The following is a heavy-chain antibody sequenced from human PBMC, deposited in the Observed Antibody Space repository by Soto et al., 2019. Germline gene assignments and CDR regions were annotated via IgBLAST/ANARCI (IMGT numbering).Heavy chain of an antibody. CDR3: ARPYYDFWSGYHDAFDI. Sequence: EVQLVESGGGLVQPGGSLRLSCAASGFTFSSYWMHWVRQAPGKGLVWVSRINSDGSSTSYADSVKGRFTISRDNAKNTLYLQMNSLRAEDTAVYYCARPYYDFWSGYHDAFDIWGQGTMVTVSS. CDR1: GFTFSSYW. J-gene: IGHJ3*02. V-gene: IGHV3-74*01. D-gene: IGHD3-3*01. CDR2: INSDGSST.